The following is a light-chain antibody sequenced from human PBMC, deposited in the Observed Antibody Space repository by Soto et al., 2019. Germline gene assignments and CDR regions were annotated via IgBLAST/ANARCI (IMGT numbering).Light chain of an antibody. J-gene: IGKJ3*01. V-gene: IGKV3-20*01. CDR3: QQYRSSPT. CDR2: GAS. CDR1: QTVSRNY. Sequence: EIVLTQSPGTLSLSPGERATLSCRASQTVSRNYLAWYQKKPGQAPSLLIYGASTKAIGIAGRFSVSGSGRDFNLTIRRLEPEDFAVYFCQQYRSSPTVCPGTKVDIK.